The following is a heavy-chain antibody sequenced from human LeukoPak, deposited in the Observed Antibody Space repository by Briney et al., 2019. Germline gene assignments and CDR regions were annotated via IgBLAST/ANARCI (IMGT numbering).Heavy chain of an antibody. V-gene: IGHV4-34*01. J-gene: IGHJ4*02. CDR2: INHSGST. CDR1: GGSFSGYY. D-gene: IGHD3-10*01. CDR3: ARRTRITMVRGVIKGGFDY. Sequence: SETLSLTCAVYGGSFSGYYWSWIRQPPGKGLEWIGEINHSGSTNYNPSLKSRVTISADTSKNQFSLKLSSVTAADTAVYYCARRTRITMVRGVIKGGFDYWGQGTLVTVSS.